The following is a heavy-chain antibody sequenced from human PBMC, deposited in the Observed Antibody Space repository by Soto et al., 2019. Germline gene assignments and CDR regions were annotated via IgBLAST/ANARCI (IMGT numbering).Heavy chain of an antibody. D-gene: IGHD1-26*01. CDR1: GLDFSSEV. V-gene: IGHV3-23*01. CDR2: ISGSGRTI. CDR3: AKVGPSYYYGMDV. J-gene: IGHJ6*02. Sequence: GGSLRLSCAASGLDFSSEVMCWVRQAPGKGLEWVSSISGSGRTIYHADSMRGRFAISRDNSKNSLYLQLNNLRVNDTAVYYCAKVGPSYYYGMDVWGQGTTVTV.